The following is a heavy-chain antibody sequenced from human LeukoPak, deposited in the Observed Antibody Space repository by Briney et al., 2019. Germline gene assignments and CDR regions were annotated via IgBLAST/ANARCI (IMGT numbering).Heavy chain of an antibody. CDR2: TNPNSGGT. V-gene: IGHV1-2*02. CDR1: RYTFTGYY. D-gene: IGHD3-9*01. Sequence: ASVKVSCKASRYTFTGYYMHWVRQAPGQGLEWMGWTNPNSGGTNYAQKFQGRVTMTRDTSISTAYMELSRLRSDDTAVYYCARSPRIGDILTGYYHFDYWGQGTLVTVSS. J-gene: IGHJ4*02. CDR3: ARSPRIGDILTGYYHFDY.